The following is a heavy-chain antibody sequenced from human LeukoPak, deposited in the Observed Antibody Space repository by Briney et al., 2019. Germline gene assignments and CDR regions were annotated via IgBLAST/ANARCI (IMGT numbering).Heavy chain of an antibody. Sequence: SVKVSCKASGGTFSSYTVSWVRQAPGQGLEWVGGIIAVLGSPNYAQKFQGRVTITTDESTSAIYMELSSLRSEDTAVYYCARGSEYSSGWYSPVWGQGTLVTVSS. CDR1: GGTFSSYT. CDR2: IIAVLGSP. J-gene: IGHJ4*02. D-gene: IGHD6-19*01. V-gene: IGHV1-69*05. CDR3: ARGSEYSSGWYSPV.